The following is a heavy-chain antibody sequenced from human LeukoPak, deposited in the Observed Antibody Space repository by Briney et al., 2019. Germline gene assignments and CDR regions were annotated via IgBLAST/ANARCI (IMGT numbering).Heavy chain of an antibody. CDR1: GFSFSSYG. Sequence: GGSLRLSCVASGFSFSSYGMHWVRQAPGKGLEWVAFIRYDGSNKYYADSVKGRFTISRDNSKNTLYLKMNSLRVEDTALYYCAKYYRENSGASPLDYWGQGTRVTVSS. CDR2: IRYDGSNK. V-gene: IGHV3-30*02. J-gene: IGHJ4*02. D-gene: IGHD3-22*01. CDR3: AKYYRENSGASPLDY.